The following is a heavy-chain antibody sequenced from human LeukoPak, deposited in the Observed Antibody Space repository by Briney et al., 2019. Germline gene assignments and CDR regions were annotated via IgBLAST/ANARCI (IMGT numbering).Heavy chain of an antibody. CDR1: GGTFSTYT. J-gene: IGHJ4*02. V-gene: IGHV1-69*05. CDR2: IIPMFGTA. Sequence: SVKVSCKASGGTFSTYTISWVRQAPGQGLEWMGGIIPMFGTANYAQKFQGRVTITTDESASTAYMELSSLRSEDTAVYYCARGPGDFYDSSGYYYVPDYWGQGTLVTVSS. D-gene: IGHD3-22*01. CDR3: ARGPGDFYDSSGYYYVPDY.